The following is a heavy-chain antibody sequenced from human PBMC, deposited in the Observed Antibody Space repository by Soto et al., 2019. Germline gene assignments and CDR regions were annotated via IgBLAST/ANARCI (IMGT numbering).Heavy chain of an antibody. CDR1: GDSISSGYY. CDR3: QRTDNVGYYPY. D-gene: IGHD3-3*01. V-gene: IGHV4-38-2*01. J-gene: IGHJ4*02. CDR2: IYHSGTT. Sequence: SETLSLTCAVSGDSISSGYYWAWLRQPPGKGLVWIGSIYHSGTTYYNPSLESRVTISVDTSENQFALKLTSVTAADSAVYYCQRTDNVGYYPYCGQGTLGTVSA.